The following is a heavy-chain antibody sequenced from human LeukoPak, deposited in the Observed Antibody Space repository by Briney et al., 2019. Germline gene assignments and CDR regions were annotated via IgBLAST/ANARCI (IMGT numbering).Heavy chain of an antibody. Sequence: TTGGSLRLSCAASGFTFSRYSMNWVRQAPGKGLEWVSSISSSSSYIYYADSVKGRFTISRDNAKNSLYLQMNSLRAEDTAVYYCASAPGYCSSTSCRIHSNYPSGWGQGTLVTVSS. CDR2: ISSSSSYI. D-gene: IGHD2-2*01. V-gene: IGHV3-21*01. CDR1: GFTFSRYS. CDR3: ASAPGYCSSTSCRIHSNYPSG. J-gene: IGHJ4*02.